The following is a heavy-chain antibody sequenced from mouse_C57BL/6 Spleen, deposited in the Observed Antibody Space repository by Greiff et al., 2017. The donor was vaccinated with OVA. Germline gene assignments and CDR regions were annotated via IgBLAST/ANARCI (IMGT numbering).Heavy chain of an antibody. CDR2: ILPGSGST. D-gene: IGHD3-2*02. CDR3: ARSLDSSGYDAMDY. Sequence: QVQLQQSGAELMKPGASVKLSCKATGYTFTGYWIEWVKQRPGHGLEWIGEILPGSGSTNYNEKFKGKATLTADTSSNTAYMQLSSLTTDDSAIDYCARSLDSSGYDAMDYWGQGTSVTVSS. V-gene: IGHV1-9*01. J-gene: IGHJ4*01. CDR1: GYTFTGYW.